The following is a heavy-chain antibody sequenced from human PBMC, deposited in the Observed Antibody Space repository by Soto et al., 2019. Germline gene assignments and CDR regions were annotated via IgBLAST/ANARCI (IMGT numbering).Heavy chain of an antibody. D-gene: IGHD3-10*01. CDR3: ARNVGGYGSGSEYNLFDP. CDR1: GGSISSYY. Sequence: SETLSLTCTVSGGSISSYYWSWIRQPPGKGLEWIGYIYYSGSTNYNPSLKSRVTISVDTSKNQFSLKLSSVTAADTAVYYCARNVGGYGSGSEYNLFDPCGQGTLVTVYS. V-gene: IGHV4-59*01. CDR2: IYYSGST. J-gene: IGHJ5*02.